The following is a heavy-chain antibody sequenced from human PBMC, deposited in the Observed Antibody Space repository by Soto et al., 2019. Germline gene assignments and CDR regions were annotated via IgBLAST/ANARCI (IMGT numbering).Heavy chain of an antibody. D-gene: IGHD3-16*01. CDR1: GFTFSSYA. CDR2: ISGSGGST. CDR3: AKDLSAALGAFDI. J-gene: IGHJ3*02. V-gene: IGHV3-23*01. Sequence: PGWYLRLSCAASGFTFSSYAMSWVRQAPGKGLEWVSAISGSGGSTYYADSVKGRFTISRDNSKNTLYLQMNSLRAEDTAVYYCAKDLSAALGAFDIWGQGTMGTVS.